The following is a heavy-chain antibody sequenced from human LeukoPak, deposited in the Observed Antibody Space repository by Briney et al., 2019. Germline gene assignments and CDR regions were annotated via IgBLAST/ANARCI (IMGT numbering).Heavy chain of an antibody. D-gene: IGHD3-10*01. CDR1: GGYISSYF. V-gene: IGHV4-59*01. CDR2: IYYSGGT. Sequence: PSETLSLTCTVSGGYISSYFWSWIRQPPGKGLEWIGYIYYSGGTNYNPSLKSRVTISVDTSKNQFSLKLSSVTAADTAVYYCARGIPKYYYGSGPLDYWGQGTLVTVSS. J-gene: IGHJ4*02. CDR3: ARGIPKYYYGSGPLDY.